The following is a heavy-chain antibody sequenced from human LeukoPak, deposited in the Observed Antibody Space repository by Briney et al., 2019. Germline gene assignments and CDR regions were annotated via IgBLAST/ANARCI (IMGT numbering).Heavy chain of an antibody. Sequence: SETLSLTCTVSGGSMSSYYWSWIRQPPGKGLEWIGEINHSGSTNYNPSLKSRVTISVDTSKNQFSLKLSSVTAADTAVYYCARGWRDLPASGPNWFDPWGQGTLVTVSS. CDR2: INHSGST. V-gene: IGHV4-34*01. CDR1: GGSMSSYY. CDR3: ARGWRDLPASGPNWFDP. D-gene: IGHD2-2*01. J-gene: IGHJ5*02.